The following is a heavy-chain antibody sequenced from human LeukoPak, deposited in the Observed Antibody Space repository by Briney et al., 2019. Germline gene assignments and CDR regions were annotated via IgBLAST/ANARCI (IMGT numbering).Heavy chain of an antibody. J-gene: IGHJ4*02. Sequence: SETLSLTCTVSGGSISSSSYYWGWIRQPPGKGLEWIGSIYYSGSTYYNPSLKSRVTISVDTSKNQFSLKLSSVTAADTAVYYCARQSGYYDRSGYYDYWGQGTLVTVSS. CDR1: GGSISSSSYY. D-gene: IGHD3-22*01. CDR3: ARQSGYYDRSGYYDY. V-gene: IGHV4-39*01. CDR2: IYYSGST.